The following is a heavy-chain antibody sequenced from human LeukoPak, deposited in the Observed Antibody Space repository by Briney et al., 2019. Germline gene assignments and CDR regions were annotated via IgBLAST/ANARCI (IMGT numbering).Heavy chain of an antibody. CDR2: ISTSSTI. V-gene: IGHV3-69-1*01. CDR3: ARDLDYGGRDLDS. J-gene: IGHJ4*02. D-gene: IGHD4-23*01. Sequence: ISTSSTINYADSVRGRFTISRDNAKSSLSLQMNSLRAEDTAVYYCARDLDYGGRDLDSWGQGTLVIVSS.